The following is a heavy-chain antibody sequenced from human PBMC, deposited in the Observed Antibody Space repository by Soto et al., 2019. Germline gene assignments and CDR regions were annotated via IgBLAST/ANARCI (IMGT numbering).Heavy chain of an antibody. CDR2: INAGNGNT. V-gene: IGHV1-3*01. Sequence: QVQLVQSGAEVKKPGASVKVSCKASGYTFTSYAMHWVRQAPGQRLEWMGWINAGNGNTKYSQKFQGRVTITRDTSASTAYLELSSLRSEDTAVYYCARDLRIAARDYYMDVSGKGTTVTVSS. J-gene: IGHJ6*03. CDR3: ARDLRIAARDYYMDV. CDR1: GYTFTSYA. D-gene: IGHD6-6*01.